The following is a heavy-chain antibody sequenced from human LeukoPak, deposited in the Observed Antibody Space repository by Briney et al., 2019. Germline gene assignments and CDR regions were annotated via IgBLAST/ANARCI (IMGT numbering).Heavy chain of an antibody. Sequence: GGSLRLSCAASGFTFDDYAMSWVRQAPGKGLEWVSGINWNGGSTGYADSVKGRFTISRDNAKNSLYLQMNSLRAEDTALYYCARDPEYCSGGSCYRYNWFDPWGQGTLVTVSS. CDR1: GFTFDDYA. CDR2: INWNGGST. CDR3: ARDPEYCSGGSCYRYNWFDP. J-gene: IGHJ5*02. V-gene: IGHV3-20*04. D-gene: IGHD2-15*01.